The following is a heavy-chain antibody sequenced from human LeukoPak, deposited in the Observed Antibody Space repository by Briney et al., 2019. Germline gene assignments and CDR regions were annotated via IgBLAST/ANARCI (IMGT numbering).Heavy chain of an antibody. CDR1: GFTVSSNY. CDR2: IYSDGNT. D-gene: IGHD3-10*01. CDR3: ARDRRLLYFGELFHDAFDI. V-gene: IGHV3-53*01. J-gene: IGHJ3*02. Sequence: GGPLRLSCAASGFTVSSNYMNWVRQAPGKGLEWVSVIYSDGNTYYADSVKGRFTISRDNSKNTLYLQMNSLRAEDTAVYYCARDRRLLYFGELFHDAFDIWGQGTMVTVSS.